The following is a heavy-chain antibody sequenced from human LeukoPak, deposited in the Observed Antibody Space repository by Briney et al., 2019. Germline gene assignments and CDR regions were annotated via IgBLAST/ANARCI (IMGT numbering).Heavy chain of an antibody. CDR1: GGSISSYY. V-gene: IGHV4-59*08. J-gene: IGHJ4*02. CDR2: IFYSGST. CDR3: ARHGSVSSGALV. Sequence: SETLSLTCTVSGGSISSYYWSWIRQPPGKGLEWIGYIFYSGSTNYDPSLKSRVTISVDTSKNQFSLKLSSVTAADTAVYYCARHGSVSSGALVWGQGTLVTASS. D-gene: IGHD3-22*01.